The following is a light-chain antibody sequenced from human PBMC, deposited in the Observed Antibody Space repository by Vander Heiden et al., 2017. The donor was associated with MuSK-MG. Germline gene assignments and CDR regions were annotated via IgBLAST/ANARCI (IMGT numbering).Light chain of an antibody. CDR2: AAS. Sequence: DIQMTQSSASASASVGDRVTITCRASQEIGSWLGWYQQKPGKAPKLLIYAASKLESGVPPIFSGSRSGTEFTLTINGLHPEDLSSYYCQQSKSFPVTFGQGTRVEIK. J-gene: IGKJ5*01. CDR1: QEIGSW. CDR3: QQSKSFPVT. V-gene: IGKV1-12*01.